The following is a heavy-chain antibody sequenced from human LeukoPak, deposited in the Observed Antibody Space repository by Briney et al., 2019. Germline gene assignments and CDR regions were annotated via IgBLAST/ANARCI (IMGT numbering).Heavy chain of an antibody. CDR2: IYPDESNI. J-gene: IGHJ4*02. Sequence: LGESLKISCKGSGYSFPTYWNAWVRQMPGKGLEWMGIIYPDESNIRYSPSFQGQVTISADKSISTAYLQWSSLKASDTAMYYCARPPSRGYSSSFEYWGQGTLVTVSS. D-gene: IGHD2-2*03. V-gene: IGHV5-51*01. CDR1: GYSFPTYW. CDR3: ARPPSRGYSSSFEY.